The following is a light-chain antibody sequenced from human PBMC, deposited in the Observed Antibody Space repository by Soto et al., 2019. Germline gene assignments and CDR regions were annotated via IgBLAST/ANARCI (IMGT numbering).Light chain of an antibody. Sequence: DIQMTQSPSSLSASVGDRVTITCRASQSISSYLNWYQQKPGKAPKLLIYGASSLQSGVPSRFSGRGSGTDFTLTISSLQPEDFATYYCKQSYSSPYTFGQGTKLEIK. V-gene: IGKV1-39*01. CDR1: QSISSY. CDR3: KQSYSSPYT. J-gene: IGKJ2*01. CDR2: GAS.